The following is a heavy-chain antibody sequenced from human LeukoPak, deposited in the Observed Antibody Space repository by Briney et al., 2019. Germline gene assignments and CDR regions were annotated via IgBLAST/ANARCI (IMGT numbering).Heavy chain of an antibody. J-gene: IGHJ6*03. Sequence: SETLSLTCAVYGGSFSGYYWSWIRQPPGKGLEWNGEINHSGSTNYNPSLKSRVTISVDTSKNQFSLKLSSVTAADTAVYYCARARGYYYYYMDVWGKGTTVTVSS. CDR3: ARARGYYYYYMDV. CDR1: GGSFSGYY. V-gene: IGHV4-34*01. CDR2: INHSGST.